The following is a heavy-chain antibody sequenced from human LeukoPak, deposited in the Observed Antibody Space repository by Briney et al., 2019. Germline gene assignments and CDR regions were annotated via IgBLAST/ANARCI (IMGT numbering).Heavy chain of an antibody. Sequence: SVKVSCKTSGGTFNNSTISWVRQAPGQGLEWLGGIMPLFGTAGCAQKFQGRVTITKDESTRTVYLELTSLTSDDTAVYYCARDVHGDYGSGWFDPWGQGTLVSVSS. V-gene: IGHV1-69*05. CDR1: GGTFNNST. CDR3: ARDVHGDYGSGWFDP. CDR2: IMPLFGTA. J-gene: IGHJ5*02. D-gene: IGHD4-17*01.